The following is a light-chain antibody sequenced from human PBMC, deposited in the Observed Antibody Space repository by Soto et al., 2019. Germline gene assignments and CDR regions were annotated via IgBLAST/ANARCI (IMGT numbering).Light chain of an antibody. Sequence: QSAMTQPASVSGSPGQSITISCTGTSSDVGGYTYVSWYQQHPGKAPKLMIYDVSNRPSGVSDRFSGYTSGNTASLTISGLQAEDEADYYCSSYTSSSTHVVFRGGTKLTVL. CDR3: SSYTSSSTHVV. J-gene: IGLJ2*01. CDR1: SSDVGGYTY. CDR2: DVS. V-gene: IGLV2-14*01.